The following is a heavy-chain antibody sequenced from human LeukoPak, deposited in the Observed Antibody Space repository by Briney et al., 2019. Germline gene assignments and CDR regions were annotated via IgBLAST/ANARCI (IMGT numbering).Heavy chain of an antibody. CDR3: ARDSSGWYYYYYGMDV. Sequence: SETLSLTCAVYGGSFSGYYWSWIRQPPGKGLEWIGEINHSGSTNYNPSLKSRVTISVDTSKNQFSLKLSSVTAADTAVYYCARDSSGWYYYYYGMDVWVQGTTVTVSS. J-gene: IGHJ6*02. CDR2: INHSGST. D-gene: IGHD6-19*01. V-gene: IGHV4-34*01. CDR1: GGSFSGYY.